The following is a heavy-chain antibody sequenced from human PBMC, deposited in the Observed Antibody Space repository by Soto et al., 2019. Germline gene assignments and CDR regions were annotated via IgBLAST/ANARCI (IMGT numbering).Heavy chain of an antibody. Sequence: QDQLVQSGAEVKKPGSSVKVSCKASGGTFSSDSISWLRQAPGQGPEWMGGIIPMFGTANYAQKFQGRVTITADEFTSTAYMELSSLTSEDTAVYFCARDWTIWGQGTMVTVSS. J-gene: IGHJ3*02. CDR2: IIPMFGTA. CDR1: GGTFSSDS. CDR3: ARDWTI. D-gene: IGHD3-3*01. V-gene: IGHV1-69*12.